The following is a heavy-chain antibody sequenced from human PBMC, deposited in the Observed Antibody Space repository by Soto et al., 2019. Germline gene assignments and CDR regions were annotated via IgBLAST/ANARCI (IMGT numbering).Heavy chain of an antibody. J-gene: IGHJ6*02. D-gene: IGHD5-18*01. CDR2: INQDGSEK. V-gene: IGHV3-7*05. CDR3: ANDGSTSWYSYDYHGMDV. CDR1: GFTFRTYW. Sequence: EVQLVESGGGLVQPGGSLRLSCGASGFTFRTYWLSWVRQVPGKGLEWVANINQDGSEKNYVDSVKGRFTISRDNAKNSLYLQMRSLRAEDTAFYYCANDGSTSWYSYDYHGMDVWGQGTTVTVSS.